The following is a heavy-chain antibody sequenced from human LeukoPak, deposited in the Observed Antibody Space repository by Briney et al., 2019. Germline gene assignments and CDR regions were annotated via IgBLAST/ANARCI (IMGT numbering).Heavy chain of an antibody. Sequence: SETLSLTCTASGGSISSGGYYWSWIRQHPGKGLECIGYIYYSGSTYYNPSLKSRVTISVDTSKNQFSLKLSSVTAADTAVYYCASSGYSSGWYEAEYFQHWGQGTLVTVSS. CDR2: IYYSGST. D-gene: IGHD6-19*01. V-gene: IGHV4-31*03. CDR3: ASSGYSSGWYEAEYFQH. CDR1: GGSISSGGYY. J-gene: IGHJ1*01.